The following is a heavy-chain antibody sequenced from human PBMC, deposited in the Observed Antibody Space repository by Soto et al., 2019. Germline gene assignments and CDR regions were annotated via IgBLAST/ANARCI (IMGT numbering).Heavy chain of an antibody. Sequence: EVQVLESGGDLVQPGGSLRLSCAASGFTIRNYAMSWVRQAPGKALEWVSGISGSSDRTYYADSVKGRFTISKDTSSNTLYPQMNSLRVEDTAVYHCEGSWTWGQGTMVTVSS. D-gene: IGHD5-12*01. CDR2: ISGSSDRT. CDR3: EGSWT. V-gene: IGHV3-23*01. J-gene: IGHJ3*01. CDR1: GFTIRNYA.